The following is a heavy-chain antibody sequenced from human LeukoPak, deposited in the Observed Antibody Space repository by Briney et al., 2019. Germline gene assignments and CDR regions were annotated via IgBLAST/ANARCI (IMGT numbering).Heavy chain of an antibody. V-gene: IGHV3-33*01. CDR1: GFTFSSYG. D-gene: IGHD1-1*01. Sequence: GGSLRLSCAASGFTFSSYGMHWVRQAPGKGLEWVAVIWFDGSNNHYADSVKGRFTISRDNSKNTLSLQMNSLRVEDTAVYYCTREAGTTPFDYWGQGTQVTVSS. CDR3: TREAGTTPFDY. CDR2: IWFDGSNN. J-gene: IGHJ4*02.